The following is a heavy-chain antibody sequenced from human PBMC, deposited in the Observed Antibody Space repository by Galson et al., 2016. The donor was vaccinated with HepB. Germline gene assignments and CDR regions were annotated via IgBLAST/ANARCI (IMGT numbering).Heavy chain of an antibody. CDR2: IYSGGKT. CDR1: GFTVSSNY. CDR3: AVDREGIEAATNLRLGYYYYYYMDV. J-gene: IGHJ6*03. V-gene: IGHV3-53*01. Sequence: SLRLSCAASGFTVSSNYMSWVRQAPGKGLEWVSVIYSGGKTYYTDSVKGRFTIHRDNFKNTLYLLMNSLSAEDTAVYYCAVDREGIEAATNLRLGYYYYYYMDVWGKGTTVTVSS. D-gene: IGHD6-13*01.